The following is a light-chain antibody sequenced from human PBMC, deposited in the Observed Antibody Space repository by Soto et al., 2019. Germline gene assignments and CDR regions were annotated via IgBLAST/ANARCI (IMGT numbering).Light chain of an antibody. CDR3: SSYTTSGTRV. CDR1: SSDVGSYNY. CDR2: DVS. V-gene: IGLV2-14*03. Sequence: QSVLTQSASVSGSPGQSIIISCTGTSSDVGSYNYVSWYQHHPGKAPKFMIYDVSNRPSGVSKRFSGSKYSNTASLTISGLQVEDEADYSCSSYTTSGTRVFGSGTKLTVL. J-gene: IGLJ1*01.